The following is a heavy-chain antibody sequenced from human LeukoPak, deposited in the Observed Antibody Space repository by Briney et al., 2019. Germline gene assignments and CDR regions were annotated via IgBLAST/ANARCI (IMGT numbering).Heavy chain of an antibody. CDR1: GFTFSSYA. Sequence: QPGGSLRLPCAASGFTFSSYAMSWVRQAPGKGLEWVSAISGSGGSTYYADSVKGRFTISRDNSKNTLYLKMNSLRAEDTAVYYCAKDPRRQYCSGGSCYRWFDPWGQGTLVTVSS. V-gene: IGHV3-23*01. J-gene: IGHJ5*02. D-gene: IGHD2-15*01. CDR3: AKDPRRQYCSGGSCYRWFDP. CDR2: ISGSGGST.